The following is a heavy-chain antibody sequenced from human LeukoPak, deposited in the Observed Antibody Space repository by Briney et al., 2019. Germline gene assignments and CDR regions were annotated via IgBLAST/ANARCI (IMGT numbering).Heavy chain of an antibody. CDR3: ARDKSGSYFDY. Sequence: SETLSLTCIVSGGSINNHYWTWIRQTPGKGLEWIGDIHYTGTTKYNPSLKSRVTISIDTSKNQFSLKLSSVTAADTAVYYCARDKSGSYFDYWGQGTLVTVSS. CDR1: GGSINNHY. CDR2: IHYTGTT. V-gene: IGHV4-59*11. D-gene: IGHD1-26*01. J-gene: IGHJ4*02.